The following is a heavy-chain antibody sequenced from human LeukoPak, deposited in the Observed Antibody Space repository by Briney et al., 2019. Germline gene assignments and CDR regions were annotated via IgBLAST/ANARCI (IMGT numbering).Heavy chain of an antibody. D-gene: IGHD3-9*01. CDR1: GGSISSTSYY. Sequence: NPSETLSLTCTVSGGSISSTSYYWGWIRQPPGKGLEWIGSIYYSGSTYYNPSLKSRVTISVDTSKNQFSLKLSSVTAADTAVYYCARLPAERYYDILTGYYTPGGYYFDYWGQGTLVTVSS. V-gene: IGHV4-39*01. CDR2: IYYSGST. J-gene: IGHJ4*02. CDR3: ARLPAERYYDILTGYYTPGGYYFDY.